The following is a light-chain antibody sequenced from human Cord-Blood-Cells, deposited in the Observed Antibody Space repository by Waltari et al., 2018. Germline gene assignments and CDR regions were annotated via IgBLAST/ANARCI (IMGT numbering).Light chain of an antibody. Sequence: QSALTQPRSVSGSPGQSVTISCTGTSSDVGGYNYVSWYQQHPGKAPKLMIYDVSKRPSGVPGGFSGSKSGNTASLTISGLQAEDEADYYCCSYAGSYTVFGGGTKLTVL. V-gene: IGLV2-11*01. CDR2: DVS. CDR1: SSDVGGYNY. J-gene: IGLJ3*02. CDR3: CSYAGSYTV.